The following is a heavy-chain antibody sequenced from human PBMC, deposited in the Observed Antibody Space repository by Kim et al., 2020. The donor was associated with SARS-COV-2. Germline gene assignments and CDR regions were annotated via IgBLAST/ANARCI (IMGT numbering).Heavy chain of an antibody. CDR3: ARQYSSSWYNGYYFDY. J-gene: IGHJ4*02. V-gene: IGHV5-10-1*01. CDR1: GYSFTSYW. CDR2: IDPSDSYT. D-gene: IGHD6-13*01. Sequence: GESLKISCKGSGYSFTSYWISWGRQMPGKGLEWMGRIDPSDSYTNYSPSFQGHVTISADKSISTAYLQWSSLKASDTAMYYCARQYSSSWYNGYYFDYWGQGTLVTVSS.